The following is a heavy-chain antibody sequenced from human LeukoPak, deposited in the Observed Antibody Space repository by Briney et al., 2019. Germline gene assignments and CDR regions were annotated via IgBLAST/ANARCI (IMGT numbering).Heavy chain of an antibody. J-gene: IGHJ4*02. V-gene: IGHV3-74*01. CDR1: GFTFSTYW. Sequence: PGGSLRLSCAASGFTFSTYWMYWVRQAPGKGLVWVSRINTDGRNTGYADSVKGRFTISRDNAKNTLYLQMTILTAEDTAVYYCARVGKSGSYYYFDYWGQGTLATVSS. CDR3: ARVGKSGSYYYFDY. D-gene: IGHD1-26*01. CDR2: INTDGRNT.